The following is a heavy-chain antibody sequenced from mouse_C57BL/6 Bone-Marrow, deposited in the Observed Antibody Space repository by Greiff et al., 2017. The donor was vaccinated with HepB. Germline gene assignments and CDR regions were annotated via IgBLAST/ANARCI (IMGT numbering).Heavy chain of an antibody. J-gene: IGHJ2*01. CDR3: ARDPYYGYYFDY. CDR2: INPSSGYT. V-gene: IGHV1-4*01. CDR1: GYTFTSYT. D-gene: IGHD1-1*01. Sequence: VQLQQSGAELARPGASVKMSCKASGYTFTSYTMHWVKQRPGQGLEWIGYINPSSGYTKYNQKFKDKATLTADKSSSTAYMQLSSLTSEDSAVYYCARDPYYGYYFDYWGQGTTLTVSS.